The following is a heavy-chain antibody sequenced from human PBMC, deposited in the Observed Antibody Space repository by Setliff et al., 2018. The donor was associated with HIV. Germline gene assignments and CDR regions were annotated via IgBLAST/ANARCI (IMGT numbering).Heavy chain of an antibody. J-gene: IGHJ6*03. CDR3: ARDGYTNGYGYYYFYMDV. CDR1: GASIGSSHYY. V-gene: IGHV4-39*07. CDR2: IYETGST. Sequence: SETLSLTCSVSGASIGSSHYYWSWIRQSPGKGLEWIGFIYETGSTYYNPSLKSRVSISIDTSKNQFSLKLSSVTAADTAVYFCARDGYTNGYGYYYFYMDVWGKGTTVTVS. D-gene: IGHD5-18*01.